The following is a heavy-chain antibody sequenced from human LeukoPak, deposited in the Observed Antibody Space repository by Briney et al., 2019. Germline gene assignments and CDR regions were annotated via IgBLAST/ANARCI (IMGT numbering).Heavy chain of an antibody. V-gene: IGHV1-2*02. D-gene: IGHD2-2*01. Sequence: GASVKVSCKASGYTFTGYYMHWVRQAPGQGLEWMGWINPNSGGTNYAQKFQGRVTMTRDTSISTAYMELSRLRSDDTAVYYCARSFCSSTSCLHYYYYYGMDVWGQGTTVTVSS. CDR2: INPNSGGT. CDR1: GYTFTGYY. CDR3: ARSFCSSTSCLHYYYYYGMDV. J-gene: IGHJ6*02.